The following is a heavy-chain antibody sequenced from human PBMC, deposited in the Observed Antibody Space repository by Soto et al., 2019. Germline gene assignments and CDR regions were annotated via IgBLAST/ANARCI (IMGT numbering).Heavy chain of an antibody. CDR2: VSNTATT. CDR1: GASIINYY. J-gene: IGHJ5*02. D-gene: IGHD1-7*01. CDR3: VRDKLLFP. V-gene: IGHV4-59*01. Sequence: SETLSLTCTVSGASIINYYWAWIRQSPGGGLESIGYVSNTATTTYNPSLKNRVTISVDASKSQFYLKLRSVTAADTAVYYCVRDKLLFPWGQGTLVTVSS.